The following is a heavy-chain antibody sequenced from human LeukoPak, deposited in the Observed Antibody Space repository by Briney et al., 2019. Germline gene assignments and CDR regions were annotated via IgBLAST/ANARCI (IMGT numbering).Heavy chain of an antibody. CDR3: ARNPDEHWLDESENWYFDL. CDR1: GYTFIDYY. J-gene: IGHJ2*01. Sequence: ASVKVSCKASGYTFIDYYLHWLRQAPGQGLEWMGRINPNRGDTKPAQKFQGRVTMTRDTSISVAYMELSSLQPDDTAVYYCARNPDEHWLDESENWYFDLWGSGTLVTVSS. CDR2: INPNRGDT. V-gene: IGHV1-2*06. D-gene: IGHD6-19*01.